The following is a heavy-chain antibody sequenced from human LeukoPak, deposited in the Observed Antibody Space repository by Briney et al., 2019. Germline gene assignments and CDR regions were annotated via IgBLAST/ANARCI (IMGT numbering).Heavy chain of an antibody. J-gene: IGHJ6*03. Sequence: ASVKVSCKASGYTFTSYATHWVRQAPGQRLEWMGWINAGNGNTKYSQEFQGRVTITRDTSASTAYMELSRLRSDDTAVYYCARVLVTTVTTYYYYYMDVWGKGTTVTVSS. CDR2: INAGNGNT. V-gene: IGHV1-3*01. D-gene: IGHD4-17*01. CDR3: ARVLVTTVTTYYYYYMDV. CDR1: GYTFTSYA.